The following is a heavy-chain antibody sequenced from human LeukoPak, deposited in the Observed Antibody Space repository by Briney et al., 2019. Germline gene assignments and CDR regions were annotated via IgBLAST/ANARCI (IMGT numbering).Heavy chain of an antibody. CDR2: ISRNSTYI. CDR3: ARDEGYYFDS. V-gene: IGHV3-21*01. J-gene: IGHJ4*02. CDR1: GFTFSIYI. Sequence: VKPGASLRLSCPASGFTFSIYIMNWVRQAPGKGLEWVASISRNSTYIHYADSVKGRFTISRDNARNSLFLQMNSLRAEDTAIYYCARDEGYYFDSWGQGTQVTVSS.